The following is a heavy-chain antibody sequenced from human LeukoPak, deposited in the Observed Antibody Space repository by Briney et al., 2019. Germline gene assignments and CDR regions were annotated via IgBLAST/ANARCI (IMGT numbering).Heavy chain of an antibody. V-gene: IGHV1-2*04. CDR2: INPNSGGT. CDR1: GYTFTGYY. CDR3: ARGRSSGWYLWDYYGMDV. Sequence: ASVKVSCKASGYTFTGYYMHRVRQAPGQGLEWMGWINPNSGGTNYAQKFQGWVTMSRDTSISTAYMELSRLRSDDTAVYYCARGRSSGWYLWDYYGMDVWGKGTTVTVSS. D-gene: IGHD6-19*01. J-gene: IGHJ6*04.